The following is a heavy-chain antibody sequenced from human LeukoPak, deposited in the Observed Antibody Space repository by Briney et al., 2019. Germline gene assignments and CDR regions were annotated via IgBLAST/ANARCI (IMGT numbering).Heavy chain of an antibody. Sequence: PGGSLRLSCAASGFTFSSYWMHWVRQAPGKGLVWVSRINSDGSSTSYADSVKGRFTISRDNAKNTLYLQMNRLRAEDTAVYYCARDFRAVAGTTFLNWFDPWGQGTLVTVSS. J-gene: IGHJ5*02. CDR2: INSDGSST. D-gene: IGHD6-19*01. CDR1: GFTFSSYW. CDR3: ARDFRAVAGTTFLNWFDP. V-gene: IGHV3-74*01.